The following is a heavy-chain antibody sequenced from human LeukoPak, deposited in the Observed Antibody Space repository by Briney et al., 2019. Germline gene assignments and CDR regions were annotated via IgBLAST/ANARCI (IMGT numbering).Heavy chain of an antibody. J-gene: IGHJ4*02. CDR1: GFTVSSNY. D-gene: IGHD3-9*01. V-gene: IGHV3-33*08. CDR2: IWYDGSNK. Sequence: GGSLRLSCAASGFTVSSNYMSWVRQAPGKGLEWVAVIWYDGSNKYYADSVKGRFTISRDNSKNTLYLQMNSLRAEDTAVYYCARGLGDWYYFDYWGQGTLVTVSS. CDR3: ARGLGDWYYFDY.